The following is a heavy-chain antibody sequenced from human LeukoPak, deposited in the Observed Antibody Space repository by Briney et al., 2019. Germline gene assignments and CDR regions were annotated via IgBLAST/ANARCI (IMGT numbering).Heavy chain of an antibody. Sequence: SETLSLTCAVYGGTFSGYYWSWIRQPPGKGLEWVGEINHSGSTNYNPSLKSRVTISVDTSKNQFSLKLSSVTAADTAVYYCARGARSSSSWRLGNWFDPWGQRTLVTASS. CDR1: GGTFSGYY. CDR3: ARGARSSSSWRLGNWFDP. J-gene: IGHJ5*02. CDR2: INHSGST. V-gene: IGHV4-34*01. D-gene: IGHD6-13*01.